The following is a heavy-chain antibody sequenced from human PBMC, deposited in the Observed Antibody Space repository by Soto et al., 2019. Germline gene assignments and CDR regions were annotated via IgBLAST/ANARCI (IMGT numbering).Heavy chain of an antibody. Sequence: PGGSLRLSCAASGFTFSISSMNWVRQAPGKGLVWVSRINSDGSSTSYADSVKGRFTISRDNAKNTLYLQMNSLRAEDTAVYYCARDYGYSGYDFYYGMDVWGQGTTVTVSS. CDR3: ARDYGYSGYDFYYGMDV. V-gene: IGHV3-74*01. CDR1: GFTFSISS. D-gene: IGHD5-12*01. CDR2: INSDGSST. J-gene: IGHJ6*02.